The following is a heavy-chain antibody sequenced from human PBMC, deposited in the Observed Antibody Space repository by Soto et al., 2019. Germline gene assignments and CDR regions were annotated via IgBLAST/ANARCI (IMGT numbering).Heavy chain of an antibody. D-gene: IGHD2-21*01. J-gene: IGHJ6*04. CDR3: AKVGGYSISQYTDV. CDR2: INWNSGKI. CDR1: GFTFEDYA. V-gene: IGHV3-9*03. Sequence: EVQLVESGGGLVQPGMSLRLSCAAFGFTFEDYAMHWVRQAPGKGLEWVSCINWNSGKIGYVDSMKARFSISRDNAKTSLYLEVNSGRPEDMSVYYCAKVGGYSISQYTDVWGKGTNVTVCS.